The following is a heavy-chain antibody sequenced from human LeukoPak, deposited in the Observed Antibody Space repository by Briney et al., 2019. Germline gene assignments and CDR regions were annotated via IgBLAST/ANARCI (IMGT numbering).Heavy chain of an antibody. V-gene: IGHV4-34*01. D-gene: IGHD3-10*01. CDR1: GGSFSGYY. CDR3: ASVGFGEPPTG. CDR2: INHSGST. Sequence: SETLSHTCAVYGGSFSGYYWSWIRQPPGKGLEWIGEINHSGSTNYNPSLKSRVTISVDTSKNQFSLKLSSVTAADTAVYYCASVGFGEPPTGWGQGTLVTVSS. J-gene: IGHJ4*02.